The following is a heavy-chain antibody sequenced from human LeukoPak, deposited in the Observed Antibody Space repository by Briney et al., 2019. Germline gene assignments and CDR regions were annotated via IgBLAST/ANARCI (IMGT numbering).Heavy chain of an antibody. CDR1: GGSISSYY. CDR3: ARREGTGSWFDP. D-gene: IGHD7-27*01. J-gene: IGHJ5*02. CDR2: IYYSGST. V-gene: IGHV4-59*12. Sequence: PSETLSLTCTVSGGSISSYYWSWIRQPPGKGLERIGYIYYSGSTNYNPSLKSRVTISIDTSKNQFSLKLSSVTAADTAVYYCARREGTGSWFDPWGQGTLVTVSS.